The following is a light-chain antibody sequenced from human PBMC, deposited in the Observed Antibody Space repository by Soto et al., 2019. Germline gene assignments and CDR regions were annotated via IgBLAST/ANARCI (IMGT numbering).Light chain of an antibody. J-gene: IGLJ2*01. CDR2: DVS. Sequence: QSALTQPASVSGSPGQSITISCIGTSSDVVGYNSVSWYQQHPGKAPKLLIFDVSNRPSGVSSRFSGSKSSNTASLTISGLQDEDDADYYCSSHTSRSTVFGGGTKLTVL. CDR3: SSHTSRSTV. V-gene: IGLV2-14*03. CDR1: SSDVVGYNS.